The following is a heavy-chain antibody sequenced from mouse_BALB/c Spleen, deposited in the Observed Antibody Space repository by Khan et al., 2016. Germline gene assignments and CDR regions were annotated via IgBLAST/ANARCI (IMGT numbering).Heavy chain of an antibody. V-gene: IGHV5-9*02. CDR1: GFASSSYD. J-gene: IGHJ3*01. CDR3: ARLDNGSSYKEFAY. D-gene: IGHD1-1*01. CDR2: ISSGGSYT. Sequence: EVELVESGGGLVKPGGSLKLSCAASGFASSSYDMSWVRQTPEKRLEWVATISSGGSYTYDPDSVKGRFTSSRDNARDTLYLQLSSLRSEDTGLYYCARLDNGSSYKEFAYCGHGTLVTVSA.